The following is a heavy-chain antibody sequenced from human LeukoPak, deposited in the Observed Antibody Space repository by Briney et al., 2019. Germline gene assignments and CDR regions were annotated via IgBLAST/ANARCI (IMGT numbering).Heavy chain of an antibody. CDR2: ISSSSSYI. Sequence: GGSLRLSCAASGFTFSSYSMNWVRQAPGKGLEWVSSISSSSSYIYYADSVKGRFTISRDNAKNSLYLHMNSLRAEDTAVYYCARGTAMDYYYYYMDVWGKGTTDTVSS. J-gene: IGHJ6*03. V-gene: IGHV3-21*01. D-gene: IGHD5-18*01. CDR1: GFTFSSYS. CDR3: ARGTAMDYYYYYMDV.